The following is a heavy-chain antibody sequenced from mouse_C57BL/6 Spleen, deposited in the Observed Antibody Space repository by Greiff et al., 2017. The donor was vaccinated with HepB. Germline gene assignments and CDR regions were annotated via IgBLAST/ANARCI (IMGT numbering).Heavy chain of an antibody. V-gene: IGHV1-82*01. CDR3: ARSDYDASMYY. D-gene: IGHD2-4*01. CDR2: IYPGDGDT. Sequence: VKLMESGPELVKPGASVKISCKASGYAFSSSWMNWVKQRPGKGLEWIGRIYPGDGDTTYNGQFKGKATLTADKSSSTAYMQLSSLTSEDSAVYFCARSDYDASMYYWGQGTSVTVSS. J-gene: IGHJ4*01. CDR1: GYAFSSSW.